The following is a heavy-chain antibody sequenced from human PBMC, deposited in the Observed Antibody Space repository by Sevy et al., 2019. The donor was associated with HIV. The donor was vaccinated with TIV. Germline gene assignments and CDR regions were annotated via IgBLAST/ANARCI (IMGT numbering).Heavy chain of an antibody. J-gene: IGHJ6*02. Sequence: ASVKVSCKASGGTFSNYAISWVRQAPGQGLEWMGGFIPMFDTANSAQKFQGRVTLTADESTPTAYMELSSLRSEDTAVYYCASSYYESSGYSPLYYYGMDVWGQGTTVTVSS. CDR2: FIPMFDTA. V-gene: IGHV1-69*13. CDR3: ASSYYESSGYSPLYYYGMDV. D-gene: IGHD3-22*01. CDR1: GGTFSNYA.